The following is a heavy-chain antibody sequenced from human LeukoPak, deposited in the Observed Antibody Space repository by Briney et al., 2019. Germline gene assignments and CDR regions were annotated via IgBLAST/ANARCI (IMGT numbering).Heavy chain of an antibody. Sequence: GGSLRLSCAASGFTFSSYSMNWVRQAPGKGLEWVSSISSSSSYIYYADSVKGRFTISRDNAKNSLYLQMNSLRAEDTAVYYCARDTVAVAGTGYYYYYMDVWGKGTTVTVSS. D-gene: IGHD6-19*01. CDR3: ARDTVAVAGTGYYYYYMDV. J-gene: IGHJ6*03. CDR2: ISSSSSYI. CDR1: GFTFSSYS. V-gene: IGHV3-21*01.